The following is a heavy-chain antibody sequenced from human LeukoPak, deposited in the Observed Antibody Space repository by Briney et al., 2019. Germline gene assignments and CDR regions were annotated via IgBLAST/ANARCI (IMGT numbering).Heavy chain of an antibody. CDR3: TREGSGWYTDY. J-gene: IGHJ4*02. Sequence: SETLSLTCAVYGGSFSGYYWSWIRQPPGKGLEWIGEINHSGSTNYNPSLKSRVTISVDTSKNQFSLKLSSVTAADTAMYYCTREGSGWYTDYWGQGTLVTVSS. CDR1: GGSFSGYY. D-gene: IGHD6-19*01. CDR2: INHSGST. V-gene: IGHV4-34*01.